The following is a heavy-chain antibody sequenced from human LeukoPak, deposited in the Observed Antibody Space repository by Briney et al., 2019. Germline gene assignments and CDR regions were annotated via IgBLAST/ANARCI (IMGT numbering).Heavy chain of an antibody. J-gene: IGHJ6*03. CDR3: ARSTGTYYMTYYYYYMDV. D-gene: IGHD3-10*01. CDR1: GGSIGSYF. CDR2: IYYSGST. V-gene: IGHV4-59*01. Sequence: PSETRSLTCTVSGGSIGSYFWSWIRQPPGRGLEWIGYIYYSGSTNYNPSLKSRVTISVDTSKNQFSLKLNSVTAADTAVYYCARSTGTYYMTYYYYYMDVWGKGTTVTVSS.